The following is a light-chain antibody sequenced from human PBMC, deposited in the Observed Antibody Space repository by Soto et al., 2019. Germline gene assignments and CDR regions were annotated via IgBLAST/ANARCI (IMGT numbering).Light chain of an antibody. J-gene: IGKJ2*01. CDR2: DAS. V-gene: IGKV3-11*01. CDR3: QHYGSSPYT. CDR1: QSVSNY. Sequence: ENVLTQSPATLSLSPGERATLSCRASQSVSNYVAWYQQKPGQAPRLLIYDASNRATGIPARFSGSGSGTDFTLTISSLEPEDFAVYFCQHYGSSPYTFGQGTKLEIK.